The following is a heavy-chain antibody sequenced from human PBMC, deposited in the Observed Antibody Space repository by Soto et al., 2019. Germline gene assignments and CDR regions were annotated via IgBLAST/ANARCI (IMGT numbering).Heavy chain of an antibody. V-gene: IGHV4-30-2*03. CDR3: ARHGYNYGGGYFDY. CDR2: ISYSGST. J-gene: IGHJ4*02. Sequence: SETLSLTCAVSGGSISSGGYSWSWIRQPPGKGLEWIGSISYSGSTYYNPSLKSRVTISVDTSKNTLYLQMNSLRAEDTAVYYCARHGYNYGGGYFDYWGQGTLVTVSS. D-gene: IGHD5-18*01. CDR1: GGSISSGGYS.